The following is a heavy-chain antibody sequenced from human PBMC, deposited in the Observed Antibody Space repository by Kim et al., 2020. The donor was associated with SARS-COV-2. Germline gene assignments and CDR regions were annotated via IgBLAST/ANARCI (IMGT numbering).Heavy chain of an antibody. CDR1: GFTFSSYA. V-gene: IGHV3-30-3*01. D-gene: IGHD3-3*01. CDR2: ISYDGSNK. Sequence: GGSLRLSCAASGFTFSSYAMHWVRQAPGKGLEWVAVISYDGSNKYYADSVKGRFTISRDNSKNTLYLQMNSLRAEDTAVYYCARDEVRYYDFWSAPGGFDPWGQGTLVTVSS. J-gene: IGHJ5*02. CDR3: ARDEVRYYDFWSAPGGFDP.